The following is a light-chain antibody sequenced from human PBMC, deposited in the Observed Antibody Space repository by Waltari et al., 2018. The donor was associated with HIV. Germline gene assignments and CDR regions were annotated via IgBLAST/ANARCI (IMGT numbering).Light chain of an antibody. Sequence: SSELTQDPAVSVALGQTVKITCQGDSLRKYSANWYQQKPGKAPLLVVYGRNNRRSYIPYRFSVSYSGNTASLTITVAQAEDEADYYCDSRDSNNKHHVFGTGTKVTV. CDR3: DSRDSNNKHHV. CDR1: SLRKYS. V-gene: IGLV3-19*01. CDR2: GRN. J-gene: IGLJ1*01.